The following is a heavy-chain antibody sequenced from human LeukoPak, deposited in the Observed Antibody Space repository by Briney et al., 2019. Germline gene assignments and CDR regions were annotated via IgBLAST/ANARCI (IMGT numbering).Heavy chain of an antibody. J-gene: IGHJ4*02. CDR2: INSDGSST. Sequence: GGSLRLSCAASGFTFSSYWMHWVRQAPGKGLVWVSRINSDGSSTSYADSVKGRFTISRDNAKNTLYLQMNSLRAEDTAVYYCARQNYDSSGYYQGYFDYWGQGTLVTVSS. V-gene: IGHV3-74*01. D-gene: IGHD3-22*01. CDR1: GFTFSSYW. CDR3: ARQNYDSSGYYQGYFDY.